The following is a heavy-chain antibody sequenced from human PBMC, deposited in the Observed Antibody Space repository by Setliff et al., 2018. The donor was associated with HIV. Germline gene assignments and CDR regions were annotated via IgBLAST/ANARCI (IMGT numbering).Heavy chain of an antibody. CDR1: GFGFSNFA. V-gene: IGHV3-30*07. CDR3: AKDARKSTTQYNYFGP. CDR2: ISYDGSRI. J-gene: IGHJ5*02. Sequence: LRLSCVASGFGFSNFAMHWVRQAPGKGLEWVSVISYDGSRISYADSVKGRFTISRDNSKNTLFLQLNSLRVEDTALYYCAKDARKSTTQYNYFGPWGQGTLVTVSS.